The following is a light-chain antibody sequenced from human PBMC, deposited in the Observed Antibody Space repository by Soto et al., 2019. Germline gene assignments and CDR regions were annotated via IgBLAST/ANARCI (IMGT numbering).Light chain of an antibody. CDR1: SSNIGAPYD. CDR2: GNS. J-gene: IGLJ2*01. V-gene: IGLV1-40*01. Sequence: QSVLTQPPSVSGAPGQRVTISCTGSSSNIGAPYDVHWYQQLPGRAPKVLIYGNSNRPSGVPDRFSGSKSGTSASLAITGLQADDEADYYCQSYDTSLSGSVFGGGTKLTVL. CDR3: QSYDTSLSGSV.